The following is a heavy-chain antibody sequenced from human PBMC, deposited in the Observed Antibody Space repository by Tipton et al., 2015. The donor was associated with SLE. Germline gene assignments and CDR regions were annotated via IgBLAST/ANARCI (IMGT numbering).Heavy chain of an antibody. CDR1: GGSISSGGYY. CDR2: IYYSGST. V-gene: IGHV4-31*03. Sequence: TLSLTCTVSGGSISSGGYYWSWIRQHPGKGLEWIGYIYYSGSTYYNPSLKSRVTISVDTSKNQFSLKLSSVTAADTAVYYCAREVRYYYDSSGYLGYYYYMDVWGKGTTVTVSS. CDR3: AREVRYYYDSSGYLGYYYYMDV. D-gene: IGHD3-22*01. J-gene: IGHJ6*03.